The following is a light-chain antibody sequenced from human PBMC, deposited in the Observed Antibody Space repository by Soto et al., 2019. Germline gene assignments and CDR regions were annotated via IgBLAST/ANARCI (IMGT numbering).Light chain of an antibody. Sequence: QSVLTQPPSASGTPGQRVTISCSGSSSNIGSNTVNWYRQLPGTAPKLLIYGNNQRPSGVPDRFSGSKSGTSASLAISGLQSEDATDYYCAAWDDSLNGRVFGGGTKLTVL. CDR2: GNN. J-gene: IGLJ2*01. V-gene: IGLV1-44*01. CDR3: AAWDDSLNGRV. CDR1: SSNIGSNT.